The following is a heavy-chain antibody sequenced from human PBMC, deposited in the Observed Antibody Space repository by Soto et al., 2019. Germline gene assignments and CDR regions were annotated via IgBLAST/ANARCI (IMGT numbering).Heavy chain of an antibody. V-gene: IGHV1-3*01. D-gene: IGHD7-27*01. CDR1: GYTFTSYA. CDR2: INAGNGNT. CDR3: ARELGIPSFSYWYFDL. J-gene: IGHJ2*01. Sequence: ASVKVSCKASGYTFTSYAMHWVRQAPGQRLEWMGWINAGNGNTKYSQKFQGRVTITRDTSASTAYMELSSLRSEDTAVYYCARELGIPSFSYWYFDLWGRGTLVTVSS.